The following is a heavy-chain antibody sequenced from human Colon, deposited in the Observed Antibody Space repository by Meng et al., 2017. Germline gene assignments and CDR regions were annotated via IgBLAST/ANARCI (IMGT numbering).Heavy chain of an antibody. CDR2: IYQSGST. D-gene: IGHD4-23*01. J-gene: IGHJ4*02. V-gene: IGHV4-4*02. Sequence: VMRRDWGSGLGKSSANTALTCTVSVGVISSNIWWSWVRQSPGRGLGWIGEIYQSGSTNYSPSLKSRVTISLDKSKNQFSLKVSYMTAADTAVSFCARVPTTVDPFESWGQGTLVTVSS. CDR3: ARVPTTVDPFES. CDR1: VGVISSNIW.